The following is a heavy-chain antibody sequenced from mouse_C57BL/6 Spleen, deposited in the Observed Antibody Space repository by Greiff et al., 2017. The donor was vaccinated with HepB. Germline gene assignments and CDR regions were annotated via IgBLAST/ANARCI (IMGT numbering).Heavy chain of an antibody. CDR3: ARGHYGYDVGFAY. D-gene: IGHD2-2*01. Sequence: QVQLRQPGAELVMPGASVKLSCKASGYTFTSYWMHWVKQRPGQGLEWIGEIDPSDSYTNYNQKFKGKSTLTIDKSSSTAYMQLSSLTSDDSAVYYCARGHYGYDVGFAYWGQGTLVTVSA. CDR2: IDPSDSYT. CDR1: GYTFTSYW. J-gene: IGHJ3*01. V-gene: IGHV1-69*01.